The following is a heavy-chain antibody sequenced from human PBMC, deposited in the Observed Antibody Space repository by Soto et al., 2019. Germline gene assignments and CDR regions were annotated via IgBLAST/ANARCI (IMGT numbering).Heavy chain of an antibody. CDR1: GFTFSSYG. D-gene: IGHD6-6*01. CDR3: ARAPGEIAARPFWFDP. CDR2: IWYDGSNK. Sequence: GGSLRLSCAASGFTFSSYGMHWVRQAPGKGLEWVAVIWYDGSNKYYADSVKGRFTISRDNSKNTLYLQMNSLRAEDTAVYYCARAPGEIAARPFWFDPWGQGTLVTVSS. J-gene: IGHJ5*02. V-gene: IGHV3-33*01.